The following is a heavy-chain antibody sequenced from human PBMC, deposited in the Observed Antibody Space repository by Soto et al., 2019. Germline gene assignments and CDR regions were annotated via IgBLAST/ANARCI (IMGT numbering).Heavy chain of an antibody. J-gene: IGHJ4*02. D-gene: IGHD2-15*01. V-gene: IGHV4-30-2*01. CDR1: GGSISSGGYS. CDR2: IYHSGST. Sequence: QLQLQESGSGLVKPSQTLSLTCAVSGGSISSGGYSWSWIRQPPGKGLEWIGYIYHSGSTYYSPSLXSXVXIXXHRAKNQFSLKLSSVTAADTAVYYCARGQVVAAQHWGQGTLVTVSS. CDR3: ARGQVVAAQH.